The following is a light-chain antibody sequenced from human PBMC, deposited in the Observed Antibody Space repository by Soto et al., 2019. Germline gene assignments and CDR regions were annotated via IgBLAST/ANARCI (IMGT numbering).Light chain of an antibody. CDR1: QSVTNNY. Sequence: EIVLTQSPGTLSLSPGERATLSCRASQSVTNNYLAWYQQKAGQAPRLLIYLASNRSAGTPDRFSGSGSGADFTITINRLEPEDFAVYFCQQYVSPPLTFGQGTKVDIK. J-gene: IGKJ1*01. V-gene: IGKV3-20*01. CDR3: QQYVSPPLT. CDR2: LAS.